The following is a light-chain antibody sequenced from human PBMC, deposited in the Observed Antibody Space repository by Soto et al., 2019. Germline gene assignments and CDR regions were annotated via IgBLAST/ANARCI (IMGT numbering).Light chain of an antibody. V-gene: IGLV7-43*01. CDR3: LLYYGNTQV. Sequence: QAVVTQEPSLTGSPGGTVTLTCAASSGAVTSGHYAYWLQQNPGQAPRSLIHDTNNKHSWTPARFSGSLLGGKAALTLSGVQPEDEAEYYCLLYYGNTQVFGGGTQLTVL. CDR1: SGAVTSGHY. CDR2: DTN. J-gene: IGLJ3*02.